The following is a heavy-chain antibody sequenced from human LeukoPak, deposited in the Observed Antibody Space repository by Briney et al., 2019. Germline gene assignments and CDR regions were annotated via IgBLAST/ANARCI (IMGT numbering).Heavy chain of an antibody. CDR2: IYYSGST. CDR3: ARVRLHLVIEYFDY. V-gene: IGHV4-39*07. CDR1: GGSISSSSYY. Sequence: SETLSLTCTVSGGSISSSSYYWGWIRQPPGKGLEWIGSIYYSGSTYYNPSLKSRVTISVDTSKNQFSLKLSSVTAADTAVYYCARVRLHLVIEYFDYWGQGTLVTVSS. J-gene: IGHJ4*02. D-gene: IGHD3-9*01.